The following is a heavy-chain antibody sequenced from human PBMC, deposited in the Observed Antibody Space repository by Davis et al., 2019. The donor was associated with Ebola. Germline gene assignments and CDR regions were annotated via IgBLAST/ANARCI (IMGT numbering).Heavy chain of an antibody. J-gene: IGHJ4*02. CDR2: IYHSGST. V-gene: IGHV4-30-2*01. CDR1: GGSISSGGYS. Sequence: MPSETLSLTCAVSGGSISSGGYSWSWIRQPPGKGLEWIGYIYHSGSTYYNPSLKSRVTISVDRSKNQFSLKLSSVTAADTAVYYCARRGYGDYYFDYWGQGTLVTVSS. CDR3: ARRGYGDYYFDY. D-gene: IGHD4-17*01.